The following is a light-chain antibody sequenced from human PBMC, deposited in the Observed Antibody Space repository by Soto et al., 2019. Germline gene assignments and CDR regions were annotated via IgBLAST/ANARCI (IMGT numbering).Light chain of an antibody. CDR3: HQRKSWPRT. Sequence: EIVLTQSPATLSSFPGDRVTLSCRASQAVNTRLAWYQHRPGQAPRLLIYLASNRAAGVPARFSGSGSGTDFTLTIRDVETEDFAVYSCHQRKSWPRTFGQGTKVDIK. CDR2: LAS. V-gene: IGKV3-11*01. J-gene: IGKJ1*01. CDR1: QAVNTR.